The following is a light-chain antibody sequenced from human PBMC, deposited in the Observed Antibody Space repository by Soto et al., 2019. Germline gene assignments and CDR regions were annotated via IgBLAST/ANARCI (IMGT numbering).Light chain of an antibody. CDR2: GNS. V-gene: IGLV1-40*01. J-gene: IGLJ2*01. CDR3: QSYDSSLSGSVV. CDR1: SSNIVAGYD. Sequence: QSALTQPPSVSGAPGQRVTISCTGSSSNIVAGYDGHWYQQLPGTAPKLLIYGNSNRPSGVPDRFSGSKSGTSASLAITGLQAEDEADYYCQSYDSSLSGSVVFGGGTKLTVL.